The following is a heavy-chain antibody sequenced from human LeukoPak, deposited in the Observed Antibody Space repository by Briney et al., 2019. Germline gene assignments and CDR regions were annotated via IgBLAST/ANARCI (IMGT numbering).Heavy chain of an antibody. CDR2: IYYSGST. CDR1: GGSISSYY. D-gene: IGHD4-17*01. CDR3: ASSDYGDSRFGY. Sequence: SETLSLTCTVSGGSISSYYWSWIRQPPGKGLEWIGYIYYSGSTNYNPSLKSRVTISVDTSKNQFSLKLSSVTAADTAVYYCASSDYGDSRFGYWGQGTLVTVSS. V-gene: IGHV4-59*08. J-gene: IGHJ4*02.